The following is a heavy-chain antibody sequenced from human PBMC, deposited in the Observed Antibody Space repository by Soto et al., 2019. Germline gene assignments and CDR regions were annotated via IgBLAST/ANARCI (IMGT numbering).Heavy chain of an antibody. J-gene: IGHJ6*02. CDR1: GFTFRNYD. V-gene: IGHV3-13*05. CDR3: DRTDRDFYGLDV. CDR2: ISAAGDP. Sequence: EVQLVESGGGLVQPGGSLRLSCEASGFTFRNYDMHWVRQGTGKGLEWVSGISAAGDPDYADSVEGRFTISRENAQNSFFLQMNILRVGDTAVYYCDRTDRDFYGLDVCGQGTPVIASS.